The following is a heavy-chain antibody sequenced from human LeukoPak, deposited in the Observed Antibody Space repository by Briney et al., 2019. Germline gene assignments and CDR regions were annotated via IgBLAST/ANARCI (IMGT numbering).Heavy chain of an antibody. D-gene: IGHD3-3*01. CDR2: IKQDGSEK. J-gene: IGHJ4*02. V-gene: IGHV3-7*01. CDR3: ARDRGFWSGYWAGPGY. Sequence: GGSLRLSCAASGFTFSSYWMSWVRQAPGKGLEWVANIKQDGSEKYYVDSVKGRFTISRDNAKNSLYLQMNSLRAEDTAVYYCARDRGFWSGYWAGPGYWGQGTLVTVSS. CDR1: GFTFSSYW.